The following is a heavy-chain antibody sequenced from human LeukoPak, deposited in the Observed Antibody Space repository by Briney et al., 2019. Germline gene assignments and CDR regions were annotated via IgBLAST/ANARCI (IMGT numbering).Heavy chain of an antibody. CDR2: INHSGST. V-gene: IGHV4-39*07. Sequence: SETLSLTCTVSGGSISSGDYYWSWIRQPPGKGLEWIGEINHSGSTNYNPSLKSRVTISVDTSKNQFSLKLSSVTAADTAVYYCAGVPIAAAGRYDYWGQGTLVTVSS. CDR3: AGVPIAAAGRYDY. J-gene: IGHJ4*02. CDR1: GGSISSGDYY. D-gene: IGHD6-13*01.